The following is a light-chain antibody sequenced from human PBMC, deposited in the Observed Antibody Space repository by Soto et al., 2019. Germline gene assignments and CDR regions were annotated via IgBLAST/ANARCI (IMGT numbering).Light chain of an antibody. V-gene: IGKV3-20*01. CDR2: SGT. CDR3: QQYVSSPYT. J-gene: IGKJ2*01. CDR1: QTVSSGH. Sequence: EIVLTQSPGTLSLSPGERATLSCRASQTVSSGHLAWYQQKPGQAPRLLISSGTSRATGIPDRFSGSGSGTGFTLTVSRLEPEDFAVYYCQQYVSSPYTFGQGTKLEIK.